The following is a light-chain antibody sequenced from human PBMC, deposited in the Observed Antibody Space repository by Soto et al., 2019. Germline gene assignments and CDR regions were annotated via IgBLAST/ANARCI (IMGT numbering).Light chain of an antibody. CDR2: KAS. V-gene: IGKV1-5*03. CDR1: QSIRTW. J-gene: IGKJ4*01. CDR3: QQYNTSSLT. Sequence: DIQMTQSPSTLSASVGDRVTITCRASQSIRTWLAWYQQKPGKAPKLLIYKASSLESGVPSRFSGSGSGTEFALTISSLQPDDFATYYCQQYNTSSLTFGGGTKVEIK.